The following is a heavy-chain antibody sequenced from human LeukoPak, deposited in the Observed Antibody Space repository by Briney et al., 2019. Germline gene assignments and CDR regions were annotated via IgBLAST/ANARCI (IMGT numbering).Heavy chain of an antibody. J-gene: IGHJ1*01. CDR2: IWSDGSDK. CDR3: AKDAQRGFHYSNSLQN. CDR1: GFTFSHYG. V-gene: IGHV3-33*06. Sequence: GGSLRLSCAASGFTFSHYGMHWVRQTPGAGLEWVAVIWSDGSDKYYAKSVKGRFTISRDNSKNSLFLQMNSLRAEDTAVYYCAKDAQRGFHYSNSLQNWGQGILVTVSS. D-gene: IGHD4-11*01.